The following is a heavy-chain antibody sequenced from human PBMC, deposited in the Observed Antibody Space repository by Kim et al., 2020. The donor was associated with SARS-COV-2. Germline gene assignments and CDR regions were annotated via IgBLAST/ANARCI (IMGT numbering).Heavy chain of an antibody. CDR1: GGSIRSSSYY. CDR2: INYSGST. CDR3: ARLAMRGPNYFDSSGIIDY. V-gene: IGHV4-39*01. Sequence: SETLSLTCTVSGGSIRSSSYYWGWIRQPPGKGLEWIGSINYSGSTYHNPSLKSRVTISVDTSKTQFSLTLSSVTAADTAIYFCARLAMRGPNYFDSSGIIDYWGQGTLVTVSS. J-gene: IGHJ4*02. D-gene: IGHD3-22*01.